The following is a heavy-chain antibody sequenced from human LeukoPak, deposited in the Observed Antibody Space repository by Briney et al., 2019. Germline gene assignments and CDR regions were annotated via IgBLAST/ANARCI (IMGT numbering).Heavy chain of an antibody. V-gene: IGHV4-39*07. D-gene: IGHD3-22*01. CDR3: ARVWASSGYYYEGFYFDY. Sequence: SETLSLTCTVSGGSISSSSYYWGWIRQPPGKGLEWIGSIYYSGSTYYNPSLKSRVTISVDTSKNQFSLKLSSVTAADTAVYYCARVWASSGYYYEGFYFDYWGQGTLVTVSS. CDR1: GGSISSSSYY. J-gene: IGHJ4*02. CDR2: IYYSGST.